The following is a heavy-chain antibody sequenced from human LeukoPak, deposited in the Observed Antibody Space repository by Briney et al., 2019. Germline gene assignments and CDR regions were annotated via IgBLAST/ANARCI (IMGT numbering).Heavy chain of an antibody. V-gene: IGHV5-10-1*01. CDR3: ARQSQQWLEHDY. D-gene: IGHD6-19*01. CDR1: GYSFTSYW. J-gene: IGHJ4*02. Sequence: GESLKISCRGSGYSFTSYWISWVRQMPGKGLEWMGRIDPSDSYTNYSPSFQGHVTISADKSISTAYLQWSSLKASDTAMYYCARQSQQWLEHDYWGQGTLVTVSS. CDR2: IDPSDSYT.